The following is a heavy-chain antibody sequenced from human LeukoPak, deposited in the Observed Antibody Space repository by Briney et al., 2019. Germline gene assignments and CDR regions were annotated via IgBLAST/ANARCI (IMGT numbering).Heavy chain of an antibody. CDR3: ATGLLPPPAQNAEFGY. V-gene: IGHV3-30-3*01. J-gene: IGHJ4*02. Sequence: LSGRSLRLSCAASGFTFTSYGMHWLRQAPGKGLEWVAVISYDGTNKYYADSVKGRFTISRDNSKNTVSLQMNSLRAEDTALYYCATGLLPPPAQNAEFGYWGQGTRVTVSS. CDR2: ISYDGTNK. D-gene: IGHD1-14*01. CDR1: GFTFTSYG.